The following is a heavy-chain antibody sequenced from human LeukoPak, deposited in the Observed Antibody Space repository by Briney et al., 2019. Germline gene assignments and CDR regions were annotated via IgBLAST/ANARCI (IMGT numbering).Heavy chain of an antibody. CDR3: ARAGISYDIVVVPALINLDY. CDR1: GYTLTELS. J-gene: IGHJ4*02. CDR2: ISTYNGNT. Sequence: ASVKVSCKVSGYTLTELSMHWVRQAPGKGLEWIGWISTYNGNTNYAQKRQGRVTMTTDTSTSTAYMELRSLRSDGSAVYYCARAGISYDIVVVPALINLDYWGQGTLVTVSA. V-gene: IGHV1-18*01. D-gene: IGHD2-2*01.